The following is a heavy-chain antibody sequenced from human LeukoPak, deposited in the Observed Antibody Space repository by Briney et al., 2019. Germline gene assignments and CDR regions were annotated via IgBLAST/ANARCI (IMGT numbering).Heavy chain of an antibody. V-gene: IGHV3-48*03. J-gene: IGHJ4*02. CDR2: ISSSGNTI. CDR1: GFTLSSYG. Sequence: GGSLRLSCAPSGFTLSSYGMNWVRQAPGKGLEWVSYISSSGNTIYYADSVKGRFTISRDSAKNSLHLQMNSLRAEDTAVYYCARDDPRGCSGGSCYLDYWGQGTLVTVSS. D-gene: IGHD2-15*01. CDR3: ARDDPRGCSGGSCYLDY.